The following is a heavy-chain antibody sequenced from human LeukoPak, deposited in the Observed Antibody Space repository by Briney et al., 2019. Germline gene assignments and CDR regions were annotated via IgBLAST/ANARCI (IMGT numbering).Heavy chain of an antibody. CDR1: GGSISSGGYS. V-gene: IGHV4-31*03. D-gene: IGHD3-3*01. CDR2: IYYSGST. CDR3: ARAAKTKTTYYDFWSPIPFSLDP. J-gene: IGHJ5*02. Sequence: SQTLSLTCTVSGGSISSGGYSWSWIRQHPGKGLEWIGYIYYSGSTYYNPSLKSRVTISVDTSKNQFSLKLSSVTAADTAVYYCARAAKTKTTYYDFWSPIPFSLDPWGQGTLVTVSS.